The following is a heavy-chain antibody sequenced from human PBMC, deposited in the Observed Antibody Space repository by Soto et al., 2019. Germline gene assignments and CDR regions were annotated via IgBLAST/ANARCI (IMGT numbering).Heavy chain of an antibody. V-gene: IGHV1-18*01. J-gene: IGHJ5*02. CDR3: ARDHVPPYCRGCSCYSNWFDP. CDR2: ISAYNGNT. D-gene: IGHD2-15*01. CDR1: GYTFTSYG. Sequence: ASVKVSCKASGYTFTSYGISWVRQAPGQGLEWMGWISAYNGNTNYAQKLQGRVTMTTDTSTSTAYMELRSLRSDDTAVYYCARDHVPPYCRGCSCYSNWFDPWSQGTLVTVSA.